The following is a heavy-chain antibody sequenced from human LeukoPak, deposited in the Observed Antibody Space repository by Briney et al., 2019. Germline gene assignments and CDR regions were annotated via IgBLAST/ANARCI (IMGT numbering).Heavy chain of an antibody. CDR2: IIPILGIA. V-gene: IGHV1-69*04. CDR1: GGTFSSYA. J-gene: IGHJ4*02. Sequence: SVKVPCKASGGTFSSYAISWVRQAPGQGLEWMGRIIPILGIANYAQKFQGRVTITADKSTSTAYMELSSLRSEDTAVYYCAREGDSSSPTFDYWGQGTLVTVSS. D-gene: IGHD6-6*01. CDR3: AREGDSSSPTFDY.